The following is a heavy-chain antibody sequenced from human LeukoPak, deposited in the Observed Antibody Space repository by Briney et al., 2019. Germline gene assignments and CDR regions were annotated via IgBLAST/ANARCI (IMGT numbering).Heavy chain of an antibody. V-gene: IGHV4-4*07. CDR1: GGSISSYY. CDR3: ARESKRMTTVTTWAPIYYYYYMDV. Sequence: SETLSLTCTVSGGSISSYYWSWIRQPAGKGLEWIGRIYTSGSTNYNPSLKSRVTMSVDTSKNQFSLKLSSVTAADTAVYYCARESKRMTTVTTWAPIYYYYYMDVWGKGTTVTISS. J-gene: IGHJ6*03. D-gene: IGHD4-17*01. CDR2: IYTSGST.